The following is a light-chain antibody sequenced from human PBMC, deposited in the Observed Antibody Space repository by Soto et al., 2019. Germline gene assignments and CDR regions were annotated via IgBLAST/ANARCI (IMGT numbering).Light chain of an antibody. CDR3: QVWDSSSDHVV. CDR2: YDS. V-gene: IGLV3-21*01. J-gene: IGLJ2*01. CDR1: NLGSKS. Sequence: SYELTQPPSVSVAPGKTARITCGGDNLGSKSVHWYQQKPGQAPVLVIHYDSARPSGIPERFSGSNSGNTATLTISRVEAGDEADYYCQVWDSSSDHVVIGGGTKVTVL.